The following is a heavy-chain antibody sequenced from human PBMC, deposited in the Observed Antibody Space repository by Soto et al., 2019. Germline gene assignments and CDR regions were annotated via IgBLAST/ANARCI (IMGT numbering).Heavy chain of an antibody. V-gene: IGHV3-53*01. CDR1: GFSVSSNY. CDR3: TREDYYGSKMHGMDV. D-gene: IGHD3-22*01. Sequence: EVQLVESGGGLIQPGGSLRLSCAASGFSVSSNYMSWVRQAPGKGLEWVSVFYTVGSRYYADSVKGRCTISRDTSKNTLNLQMNSVRAEDTAVYYCTREDYYGSKMHGMDVWGQGTTVTVSS. CDR2: FYTVGSR. J-gene: IGHJ6*02.